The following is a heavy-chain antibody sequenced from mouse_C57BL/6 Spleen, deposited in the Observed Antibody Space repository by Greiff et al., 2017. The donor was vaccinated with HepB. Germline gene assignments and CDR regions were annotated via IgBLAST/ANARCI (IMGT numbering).Heavy chain of an antibody. J-gene: IGHJ4*01. CDR2: INPGSGGT. D-gene: IGHD1-1*01. CDR3: ARDYGSRYYAMDY. CDR1: GYAFTNYL. V-gene: IGHV1-54*01. Sequence: VQLQQSGAELVRPGTSVKVSCKASGYAFTNYLIEWVKQRPGQGLEWIGVINPGSGGTNYNEKFKGKATLTADKSSSTAYMQLSSLTSEDSAVYFWARDYGSRYYAMDYWGQGTSVTVSS.